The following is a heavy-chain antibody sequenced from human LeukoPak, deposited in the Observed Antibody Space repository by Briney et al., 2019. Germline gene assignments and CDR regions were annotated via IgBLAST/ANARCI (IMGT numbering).Heavy chain of an antibody. D-gene: IGHD2-2*01. CDR2: IYPGDSGT. Sequence: GESLKTSRKGSGYSFTSYWIGWVRQMPGTGLGWMGIIYPGDSGTRYSPSFQGQVTIAADNSISTAYLQWSSLKASDTAMYYCARQGWDCSSTSCFGFDPWGQGTLVTVSS. CDR1: GYSFTSYW. J-gene: IGHJ5*02. V-gene: IGHV5-51*01. CDR3: ARQGWDCSSTSCFGFDP.